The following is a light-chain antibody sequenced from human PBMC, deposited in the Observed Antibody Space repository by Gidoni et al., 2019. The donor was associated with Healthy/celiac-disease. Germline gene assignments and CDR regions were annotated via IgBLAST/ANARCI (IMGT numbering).Light chain of an antibody. CDR1: SSDVGSYNL. Sequence: QSALTQPASVSGSPGQSITLSCTGTSSDVGSYNLVSWYQQHPGKAPKLMIYEGSKRPSGVSNRFSGSKSGNTASLTISGLQAEDEADYYCCSYAGSTLYVFGTGTKVTVL. CDR2: EGS. CDR3: CSYAGSTLYV. J-gene: IGLJ1*01. V-gene: IGLV2-23*01.